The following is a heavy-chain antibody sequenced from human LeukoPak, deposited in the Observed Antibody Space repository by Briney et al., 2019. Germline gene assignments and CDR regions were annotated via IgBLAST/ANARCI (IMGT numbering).Heavy chain of an antibody. J-gene: IGHJ6*03. CDR1: GGSISSYY. Sequence: SETLSLTCTVSGGSISSYYWSWIRQPAGKGLEWIGRIYTSGSTNYNPSLKSRVTMSVDTSKNQFSLKLSSVTAADTAVYYCARGVVPAAIDYYYMDVWAKGPRSPSP. CDR2: IYTSGST. D-gene: IGHD2-2*01. V-gene: IGHV4-4*07. CDR3: ARGVVPAAIDYYYMDV.